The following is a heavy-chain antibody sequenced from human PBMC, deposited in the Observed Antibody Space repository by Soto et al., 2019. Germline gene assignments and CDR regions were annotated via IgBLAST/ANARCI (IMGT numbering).Heavy chain of an antibody. CDR2: FIPIFGTS. J-gene: IGHJ4*02. CDR3: AGGTAVRFFYFGY. Sequence: QVQLVQSGAEVRKPGSSMKVSCKASGDTFNNLSFTWVRQAPGQGLEWMGGFIPIFGTSNYAQKFQGRVTFTMDTSACTVYMELNSLRSDDTAVYFCAGGTAVRFFYFGYWGEGTLVCVSS. V-gene: IGHV1-69*06. CDR1: GDTFNNLS. D-gene: IGHD2-21*02.